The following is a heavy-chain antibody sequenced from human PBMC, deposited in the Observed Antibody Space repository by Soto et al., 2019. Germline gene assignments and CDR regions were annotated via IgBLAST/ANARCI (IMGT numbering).Heavy chain of an antibody. Sequence: SETLSLTCTVSGGSISSSSYYWGWIRQPPGKGLEWIASIYYSGSTYYNPSLKSRVTISVDTSKNQFSLKLSSVTAADTAVYYCARDATVNYYYGMDVWGQGTTVTVSS. V-gene: IGHV4-39*01. CDR1: GGSISSSSYY. J-gene: IGHJ6*02. CDR3: ARDATVNYYYGMDV. D-gene: IGHD4-4*01. CDR2: IYYSGST.